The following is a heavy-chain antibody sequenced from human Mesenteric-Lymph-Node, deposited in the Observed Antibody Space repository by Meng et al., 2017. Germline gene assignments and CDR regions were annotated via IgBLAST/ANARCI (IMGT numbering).Heavy chain of an antibody. CDR2: VSGTGNTI. CDR1: GCTFSSYE. D-gene: IGHD1-1*01. V-gene: IGHV3-48*03. Sequence: GESPNTYCAASGCTFSSYEMNWVRQAPGKGPEWASYVSGTGNTIYYADSVMGRFTISRDNPKNSLDLQLNSLRAEDTAVYYCARGYGYGLDVWGQGTTVTVSS. J-gene: IGHJ6*02. CDR3: ARGYGYGLDV.